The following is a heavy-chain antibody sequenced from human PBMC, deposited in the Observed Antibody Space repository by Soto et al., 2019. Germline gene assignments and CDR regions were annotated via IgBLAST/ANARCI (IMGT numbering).Heavy chain of an antibody. CDR2: INPNSGGT. V-gene: IGHV1-2*04. CDR1: GYTFTGYY. CDR3: ARNGQQLVQGYYYYYMDV. J-gene: IGHJ6*03. Sequence: ASVKVSCKASGYTFTGYYMHWVRQAPGQGLEWMGWINPNSGGTNYAQKFQGWVTMTRDTSISTAYMELSRLRSDDTAVYYCARNGQQLVQGYYYYYMDVWGKGTAVTGSS. D-gene: IGHD6-13*01.